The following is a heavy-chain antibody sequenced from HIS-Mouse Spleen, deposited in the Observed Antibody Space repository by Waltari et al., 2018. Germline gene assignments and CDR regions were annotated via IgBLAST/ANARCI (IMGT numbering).Heavy chain of an antibody. CDR3: ARGKSGAPPYFDY. CDR1: GYTFTSYD. V-gene: IGHV1-8*01. CDR2: MKPNSGNT. D-gene: IGHD1-26*01. J-gene: IGHJ4*02. Sequence: QVQLVQSGAEVKKPGASVKVSCKASGYTFTSYDINGVRPATGQGLEWIGWMKPNSGNTGYAQKFQGRVTMTRNTSISTAYMELSSLRSEDTAVYYCARGKSGAPPYFDYWGQGTLVTVSS.